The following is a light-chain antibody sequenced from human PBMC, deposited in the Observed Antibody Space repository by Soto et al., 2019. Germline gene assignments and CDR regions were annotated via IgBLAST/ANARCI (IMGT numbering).Light chain of an antibody. CDR2: DAS. J-gene: IGKJ5*01. CDR1: QSVSSY. Sequence: IVLTQSPGTLSLSPGERATLSCRASQSVSSYLAWYQQKPGQAPRLLIYDASTRATGIPARFSGSGSGTDFTLTISSLEPEDFAVYYCQQRSNWITFGQGTRLEIK. V-gene: IGKV3-11*01. CDR3: QQRSNWIT.